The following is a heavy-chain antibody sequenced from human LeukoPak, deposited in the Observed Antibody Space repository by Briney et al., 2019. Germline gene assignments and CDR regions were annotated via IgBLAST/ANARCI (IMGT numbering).Heavy chain of an antibody. D-gene: IGHD1-26*01. V-gene: IGHV4-30-2*01. Sequence: SETLSLTCTVSGVSISSGGYYWSWIRQPPGKGLEWIGYISHSGTTYYNPSLRSGVTISVDRSKNQFSLRLSSVTAADTAVYYCARGLPEAGWGQGTLVTVSS. CDR2: ISHSGTT. J-gene: IGHJ4*02. CDR1: GVSISSGGYY. CDR3: ARGLPEAG.